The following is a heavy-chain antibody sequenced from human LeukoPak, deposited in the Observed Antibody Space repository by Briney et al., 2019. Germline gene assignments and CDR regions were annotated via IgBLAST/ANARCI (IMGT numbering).Heavy chain of an antibody. Sequence: SETLSLTCTVSGGSISSSSYYWGWIRQPPGKGLEWIGSIYYSGSTYYNPSLKSRVTISVDTSKNQFSLKLSSVTAADTAVYYCASLWSGSYLEYWGQGTLVTVSS. CDR2: IYYSGST. J-gene: IGHJ4*02. D-gene: IGHD1-26*01. CDR1: GGSISSSSYY. CDR3: ASLWSGSYLEY. V-gene: IGHV4-39*01.